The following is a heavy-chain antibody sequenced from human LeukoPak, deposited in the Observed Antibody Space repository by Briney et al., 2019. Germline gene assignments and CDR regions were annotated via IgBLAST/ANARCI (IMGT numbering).Heavy chain of an antibody. D-gene: IGHD4/OR15-4a*01. CDR3: ARGNYGGNRPLHY. V-gene: IGHV1-2*06. J-gene: IGHJ4*02. Sequence: ASVKVSCKASGYTFTGYYMHWVRQAPGQGLEWMGRINPNSGGTNYAQKFQGRVTMTRDTSISTAYMELSRLRSDDTAVYYCARGNYGGNRPLHYWGQGTLVTVSS. CDR1: GYTFTGYY. CDR2: INPNSGGT.